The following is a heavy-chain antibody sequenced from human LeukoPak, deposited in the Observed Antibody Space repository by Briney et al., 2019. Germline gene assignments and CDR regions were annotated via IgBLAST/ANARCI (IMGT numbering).Heavy chain of an antibody. CDR1: GYTFTSYA. D-gene: IGHD1-26*01. V-gene: IGHV1-3*01. CDR2: INAGNGNT. J-gene: IGHJ4*02. Sequence: ASVKVSCKASGYTFTSYAMHWVRQAPGQRPEWMGWINAGNGNTKYSQKFQGRVTITRDTSASTAYMELSSLRSEDTAVYYCARVARSGSYGPYFDYWGQGTLVTVSS. CDR3: ARVARSGSYGPYFDY.